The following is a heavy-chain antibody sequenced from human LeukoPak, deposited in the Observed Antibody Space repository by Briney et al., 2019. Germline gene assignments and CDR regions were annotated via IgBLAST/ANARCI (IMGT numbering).Heavy chain of an antibody. CDR3: AKARHIVVVTAIPFDY. CDR2: ISGSGGST. D-gene: IGHD2-21*02. J-gene: IGHJ4*02. V-gene: IGHV3-23*01. CDR1: GLTFSSYA. Sequence: GGSLRLSCAASGLTFSSYAMSWVRQAPGKGLEWVSAISGSGGSTYYADSVKGRFTISRDNSKNTLYLQMNSLRAEDTAVYCCAKARHIVVVTAIPFDYWGQGTLVTVSS.